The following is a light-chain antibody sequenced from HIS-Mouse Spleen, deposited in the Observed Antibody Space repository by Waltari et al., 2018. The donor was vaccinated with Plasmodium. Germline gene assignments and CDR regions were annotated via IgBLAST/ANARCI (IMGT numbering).Light chain of an antibody. CDR3: QAWDDSLNGWV. Sequence: SYELTQPPSVSVSPGQTASITCSGDKLGDKYACWYQQKPGQSPVLVIYQDSKRPSGIPERFSGSNSGNTATLTISGTQAMDEADYYCQAWDDSLNGWVFGGGTKLTVL. V-gene: IGLV3-1*01. CDR1: KLGDKY. CDR2: QDS. J-gene: IGLJ3*02.